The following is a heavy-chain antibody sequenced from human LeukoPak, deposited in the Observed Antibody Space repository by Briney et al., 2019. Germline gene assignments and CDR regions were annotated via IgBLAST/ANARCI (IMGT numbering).Heavy chain of an antibody. Sequence: PSETLSLTCSVSGGSVSSYYRSWIRQSPGEGLEWIGYIHNSGRTNYNPSLKSRVTGFVDTSKNQVSLRLSSVTAADTAVYYCARHGTISSESYFDYWGQGALVTVSS. D-gene: IGHD1-14*01. CDR3: ARHGTISSESYFDY. J-gene: IGHJ4*02. CDR2: IHNSGRT. CDR1: GGSVSSYY. V-gene: IGHV4-59*08.